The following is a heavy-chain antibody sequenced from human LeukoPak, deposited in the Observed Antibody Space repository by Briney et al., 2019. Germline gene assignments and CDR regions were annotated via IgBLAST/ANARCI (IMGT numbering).Heavy chain of an antibody. V-gene: IGHV2-70*04. CDR2: IDWDDNT. D-gene: IGHD6-19*01. CDR1: GFSLHTNGMR. J-gene: IGHJ4*02. Sequence: SGPALVKPTQTLTLTCTFSGFSLHTNGMRVSWIRQSPGKALEYFARIDWDDNTFYSASLRSRLTISKDTSKTQVILTMTNMDPVDTATYYCARSSHSGVWYDLDYWCQGILVTVSS. CDR3: ARSSHSGVWYDLDY.